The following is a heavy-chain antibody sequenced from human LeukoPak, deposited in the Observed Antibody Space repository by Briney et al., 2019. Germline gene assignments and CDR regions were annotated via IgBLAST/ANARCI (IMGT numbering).Heavy chain of an antibody. Sequence: GESLKISXKGSGYSFISYWIGWVRQRPGKGLEWTGIISPDSDIRYSPSFQGQVTISVDKSINTAYLQWSSLKASDTAMYYCARRRGLWEDYFDYWGQGTQVIVSS. CDR3: ARRRGLWEDYFDY. J-gene: IGHJ4*02. V-gene: IGHV5-51*01. CDR1: GYSFISYW. D-gene: IGHD4/OR15-4a*01. CDR2: ISPDSDI.